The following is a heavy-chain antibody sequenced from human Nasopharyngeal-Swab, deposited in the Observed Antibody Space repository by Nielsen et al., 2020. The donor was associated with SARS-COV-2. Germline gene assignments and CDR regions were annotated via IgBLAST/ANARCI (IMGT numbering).Heavy chain of an antibody. CDR2: ISSDGSNK. Sequence: GESLKISCVASGFTFSTYAFHWVRQVPGKGLEWVTFISSDGSNKYYADSVKGRFTISRDNSKNTAYLQVNSLRADDTAVYYCARGTYDFQLLFCDYWGQGTLVTVSS. CDR1: GFTFSTYA. D-gene: IGHD2-2*01. J-gene: IGHJ4*02. V-gene: IGHV3-30-3*01. CDR3: ARGTYDFQLLFCDY.